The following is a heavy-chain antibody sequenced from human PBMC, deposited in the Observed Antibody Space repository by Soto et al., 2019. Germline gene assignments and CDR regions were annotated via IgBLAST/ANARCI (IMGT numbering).Heavy chain of an antibody. Sequence: QVQLVQSGAEVKKPGSSVKVSCKASGGTFSSYAISWVRQAPGQGLEWMGGIIPIFGTANYAQKFQGRVTITADESTSTAYMELSSLRSEDTAVYYCASPCPTSGGYGYYYYYGMDVWGQGTTVTVSS. D-gene: IGHD5-12*01. J-gene: IGHJ6*02. CDR1: GGTFSSYA. CDR2: IIPIFGTA. V-gene: IGHV1-69*01. CDR3: ASPCPTSGGYGYYYYYGMDV.